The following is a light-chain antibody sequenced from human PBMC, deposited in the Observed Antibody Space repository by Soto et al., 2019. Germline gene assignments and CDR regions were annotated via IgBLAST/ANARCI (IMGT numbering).Light chain of an antibody. CDR3: QTWGTDIVV. J-gene: IGLJ2*01. V-gene: IGLV4-69*01. CDR2: LNSDGSH. Sequence: QSVLTQSPSASASLGASVKLTCTLSSGHSSYAIAWHQQQPEKGPRYLMKLNSDGSHSKGDWIPDRFSGSSSGAERYLTISSLQSEDEADYYCQTWGTDIVVFGGGTKLTVL. CDR1: SGHSSYA.